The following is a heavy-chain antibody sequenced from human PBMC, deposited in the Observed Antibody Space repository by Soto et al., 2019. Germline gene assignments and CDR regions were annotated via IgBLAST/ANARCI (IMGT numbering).Heavy chain of an antibody. CDR2: ISWNSGSI. CDR3: AKATIAAADYYFDY. D-gene: IGHD6-13*01. Sequence: GGSLRLSCAASGFTFDDYAMHWVRQAPGKGLEWVSGISWNSGSIGYADSVKGRFTISRDNAKNSLYLQMNSLRAEDTALYYCAKATIAAADYYFDYWGQGTLVTV. V-gene: IGHV3-9*01. J-gene: IGHJ4*02. CDR1: GFTFDDYA.